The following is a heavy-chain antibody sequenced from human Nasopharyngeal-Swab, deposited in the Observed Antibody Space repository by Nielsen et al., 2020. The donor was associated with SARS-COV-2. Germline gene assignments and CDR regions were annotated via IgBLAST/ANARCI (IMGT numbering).Heavy chain of an antibody. Sequence: SETLSLTCTVSGGSVSSGTYYWSWIRQPPGKGLEWIGDFSYSGSSNYNPSLKSRVTISVDTSKNQFSLNLTSVTAADTAVYYCAGSRGAARTRWSDPWGQGTLVIVSS. J-gene: IGHJ5*02. CDR2: FSYSGSS. D-gene: IGHD6-6*01. CDR3: AGSRGAARTRWSDP. V-gene: IGHV4-61*01. CDR1: GGSVSSGTYY.